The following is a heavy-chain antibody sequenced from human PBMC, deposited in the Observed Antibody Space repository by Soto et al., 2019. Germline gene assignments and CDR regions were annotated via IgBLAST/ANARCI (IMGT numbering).Heavy chain of an antibody. CDR2: LTGSSSNI. Sequence: GGSLRLSCASSGFSFRNYAMSWVRQAPGKGLEWISTLTGSSSNIYYADSVKGRFAISRDNSRNTLYLQINSLPAEDTAVYYCANGRATYGLLTHDYWGQGTLVPVSS. CDR1: GFSFRNYA. V-gene: IGHV3-23*01. CDR3: ANGRATYGLLTHDY. D-gene: IGHD3-10*01. J-gene: IGHJ4*02.